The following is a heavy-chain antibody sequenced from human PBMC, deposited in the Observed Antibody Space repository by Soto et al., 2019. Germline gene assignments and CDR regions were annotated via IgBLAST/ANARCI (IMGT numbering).Heavy chain of an antibody. Sequence: GASVKVSCKASGYTFTSYGMQWVRQAPGQRLEWMGWINAGNGNTKYSQKFQGRVTITRDTSASTAYMELSSLRSEDTAVYYCARGLGGARTYFDYWGQGTLVT. CDR2: INAGNGNT. D-gene: IGHD3-10*01. J-gene: IGHJ4*02. CDR3: ARGLGGARTYFDY. V-gene: IGHV1-3*01. CDR1: GYTFTSYG.